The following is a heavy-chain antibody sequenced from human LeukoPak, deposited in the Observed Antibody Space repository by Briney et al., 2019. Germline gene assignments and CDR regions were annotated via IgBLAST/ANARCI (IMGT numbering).Heavy chain of an antibody. J-gene: IGHJ4*01. CDR3: ERLGSSWSTPTLFDY. CDR2: IYHSGST. CDR1: GFSITSGYY. V-gene: IGHV4-38-2*01. Sequence: SETLSLACAVSGFSITSGYYWGWIRQPPGKGLEWVGSIYHSGSTYYNPSLKSRVTISVDIFKNHFSLKLSSVTAADTALYYCERLGSSWSTPTLFDYWDHGTLVTVSS. D-gene: IGHD6-13*01.